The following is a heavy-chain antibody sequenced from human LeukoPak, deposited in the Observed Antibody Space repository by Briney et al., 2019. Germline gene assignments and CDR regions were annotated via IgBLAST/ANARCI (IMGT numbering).Heavy chain of an antibody. J-gene: IGHJ4*02. D-gene: IGHD2-2*01. CDR2: IWYDGSNK. Sequence: AGGSLRLSCAASGFTFSSYGMHWVRQAPGKGLEWVAVIWYDGSNKYYADSVKGRFTISRDNSKNTLYLQMNSLRAEDTAVYYCAAGYCSSTSCSYFDYWGQGTLVTVSS. CDR3: AAGYCSSTSCSYFDY. CDR1: GFTFSSYG. V-gene: IGHV3-33*01.